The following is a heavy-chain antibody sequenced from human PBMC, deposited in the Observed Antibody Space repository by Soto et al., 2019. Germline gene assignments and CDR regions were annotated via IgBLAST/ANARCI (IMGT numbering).Heavy chain of an antibody. D-gene: IGHD6-13*01. CDR3: ARDPAAGTSGYYYGMDV. J-gene: IGHJ6*02. CDR2: INPNSGGT. Sequence: ASVKVSCKASGYTFTGYYMHWVRQAPGQGLERMGWINPNSGGTNYAQKFQGRVTMTRDTSISTAYMELSRLRSDDTAVYYCARDPAAGTSGYYYGMDVWGQGTTVTVSS. CDR1: GYTFTGYY. V-gene: IGHV1-2*02.